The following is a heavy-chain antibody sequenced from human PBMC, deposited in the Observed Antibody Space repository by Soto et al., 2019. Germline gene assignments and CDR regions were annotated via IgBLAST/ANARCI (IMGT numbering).Heavy chain of an antibody. J-gene: IGHJ3*02. D-gene: IGHD4-17*01. V-gene: IGHV4-30-4*01. CDR1: GGSISGGVHS. Sequence: PSETLSLTCTVSGGSISGGVHSWSWIRQPPGKGLEWIGHIFDSGSTYYNPSLKSRLTISVDTSKNQFSLKLSSVTAADTAVYYCATPTVTTTPHAFDTWGQGTMVTVSS. CDR3: ATPTVTTTPHAFDT. CDR2: IFDSGST.